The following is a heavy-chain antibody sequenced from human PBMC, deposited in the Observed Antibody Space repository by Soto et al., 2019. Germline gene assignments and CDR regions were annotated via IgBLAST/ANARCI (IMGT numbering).Heavy chain of an antibody. CDR3: AKSWELRRFFAS. J-gene: IGHJ4*02. V-gene: IGHV4-4*02. Sequence: SETLSLTCAVSGASIISENWWTWVRQSPGKGLEWIGEIHHTGSTTYNPSLDSRVTMSVDKSKNHFSLILSSVTAADTALYYCAKSWELRRFFASWGQGTLVTVSS. CDR2: IHHTGST. D-gene: IGHD1-26*01. CDR1: GASIISENW.